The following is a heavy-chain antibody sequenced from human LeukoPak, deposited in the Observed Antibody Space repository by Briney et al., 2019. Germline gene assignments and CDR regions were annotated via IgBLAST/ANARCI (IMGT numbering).Heavy chain of an antibody. Sequence: PGGSLRLSCAASGFPFSTCSMTWVRQAPGRGLEWLSYIGYSSSPIFYAESVKGRFTISRDNAKNSLYLQMNSLRDEDTAVYYCASAGSTSLTNWFDHWGQGSLVTVSS. CDR1: GFPFSTCS. J-gene: IGHJ5*02. V-gene: IGHV3-48*02. CDR3: ASAGSTSLTNWFDH. D-gene: IGHD1-14*01. CDR2: IGYSSSPI.